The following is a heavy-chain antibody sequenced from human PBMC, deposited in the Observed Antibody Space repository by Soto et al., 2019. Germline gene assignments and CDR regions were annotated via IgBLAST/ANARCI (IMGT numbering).Heavy chain of an antibody. CDR3: VRDPRTTGSGGY. CDR1: GGSISSGDYY. Sequence: QVQLRESGPGLVKPSQTLSVTCTVSGGSISSGDYYWTWVRQPPGKGLEWIGYIHYSGSSYYSPSLKSRVTMSIDTSNNQFSLKLNSVTAADTAVYYCVRDPRTTGSGGYWGQGTLVTVSS. CDR2: IHYSGSS. V-gene: IGHV4-30-4*01. J-gene: IGHJ4*02. D-gene: IGHD1-7*01.